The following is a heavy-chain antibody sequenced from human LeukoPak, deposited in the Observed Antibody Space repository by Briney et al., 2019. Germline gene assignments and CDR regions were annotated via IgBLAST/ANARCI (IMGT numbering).Heavy chain of an antibody. V-gene: IGHV4-4*08. D-gene: IGHD2-21*02. Sequence: SETLSLTCSVPGASITSYYWTWLRQSPGKGLEWIGYSHASGSTSYNPSLESRLSMSVATSKNQGSLTLTSVTAADTAVYFCATSDVTGDDFFHYWGQGTLVTVSS. CDR2: SHASGST. J-gene: IGHJ4*02. CDR1: GASITSYY. CDR3: ATSDVTGDDFFHY.